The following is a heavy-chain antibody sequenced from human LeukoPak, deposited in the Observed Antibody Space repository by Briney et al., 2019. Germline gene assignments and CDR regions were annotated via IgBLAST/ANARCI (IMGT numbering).Heavy chain of an antibody. CDR3: ARKTYDSSGLIPHPGVFDI. CDR1: GGSISTSNW. Sequence: SGTLSLTCAVSGGSISTSNWWSWVRQPPGKGLEWIGEIYHSGSTNYNPSNPSLKSRVTISVDNSKNEFSLRLSSVTAADTAVYYCARKTYDSSGLIPHPGVFDIWGQGTMVTVSS. V-gene: IGHV4-4*02. D-gene: IGHD3-22*01. CDR2: IYHSGST. J-gene: IGHJ3*02.